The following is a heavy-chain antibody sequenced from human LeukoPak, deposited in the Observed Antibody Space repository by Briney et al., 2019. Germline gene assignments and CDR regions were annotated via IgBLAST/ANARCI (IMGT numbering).Heavy chain of an antibody. CDR2: IYTSGST. J-gene: IGHJ5*02. V-gene: IGHV4-61*02. CDR3: ARARPFDP. Sequence: SETLSLTCTVSGGSISSGSYYWSWIRQPAGKGLEWIGRIYTSGSTNYNPSLKSRVTISVDTSKNQFSLKLSSVTAADTAVYYCARARPFDPWGQGTLVTVSS. CDR1: GGSISSGSYY.